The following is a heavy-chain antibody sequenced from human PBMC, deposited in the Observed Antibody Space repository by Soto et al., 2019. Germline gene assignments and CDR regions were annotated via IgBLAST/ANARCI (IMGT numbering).Heavy chain of an antibody. J-gene: IGHJ4*02. CDR3: AKMSGDAGG. CDR1: GFTFSNHA. Sequence: VQFLESGGGLVQPGGSLRLSCAVSGFTFSNHAVTWVRQAPRKGLEWVSTIAKTGGVTTYADSVKGRFTISRDNSKNTRYLQMSSRKGEDTAVYHCAKMSGDAGGGGQGARDTGSS. V-gene: IGHV3-23*01. D-gene: IGHD3-10*02. CDR2: IAKTGGVT.